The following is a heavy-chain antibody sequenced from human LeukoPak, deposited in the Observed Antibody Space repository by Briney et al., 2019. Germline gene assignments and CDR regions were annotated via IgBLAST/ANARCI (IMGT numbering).Heavy chain of an antibody. CDR1: GFTFSSYG. D-gene: IGHD5-24*01. J-gene: IGHJ4*02. CDR2: ITYDGSNK. Sequence: GRSLRLSCAASGFTFSSYGMHWVRQAPGKGLEWVAVITYDGSNKYYADSVKGRFTISRDNSKNTLYLQMNSLRAEDTAVYYCAKDGRWLQLYGAYFDYWGQGTLVTVSS. CDR3: AKDGRWLQLYGAYFDY. V-gene: IGHV3-30*18.